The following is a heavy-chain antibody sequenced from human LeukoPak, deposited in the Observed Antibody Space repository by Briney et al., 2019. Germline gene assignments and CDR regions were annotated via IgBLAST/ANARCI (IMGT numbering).Heavy chain of an antibody. CDR3: ARVYSSGWAYYYYYMDV. V-gene: IGHV1-69*06. Sequence: SVKVSCKASGGTFSSYAISWVRQAPGQGLEWMGGIIPIFGTANYAQKFQGRVTITADKSTSTAYMELSSLRSEDTAVYYCARVYSSGWAYYYYYMDVWGKGTTVTVSS. D-gene: IGHD6-19*01. J-gene: IGHJ6*03. CDR1: GGTFSSYA. CDR2: IIPIFGTA.